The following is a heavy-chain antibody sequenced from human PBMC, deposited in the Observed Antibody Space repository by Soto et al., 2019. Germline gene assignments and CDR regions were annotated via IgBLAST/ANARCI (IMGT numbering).Heavy chain of an antibody. CDR1: GSTFSSCA. D-gene: IGHD5-12*01. CDR2: ISGNGGST. CDR3: AKVVDEGNNDYDS. V-gene: IGHV3-23*01. J-gene: IGHJ4*02. Sequence: PGGSLRFSCAASGSTFSSCAMGWVRQAPGKGLEWVSGISGNGGSTYYADSVKGRFTISRDTSKNTLYLQMDSLGAEDTAIYYCAKVVDEGNNDYDSWGQEDLVTISS.